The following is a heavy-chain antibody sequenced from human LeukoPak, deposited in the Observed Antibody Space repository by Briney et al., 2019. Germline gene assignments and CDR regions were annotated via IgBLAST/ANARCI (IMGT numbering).Heavy chain of an antibody. D-gene: IGHD6-13*01. CDR1: GYTFTSYA. Sequence: ASVKVSCKASGYTFTSYAMHWVRQAPGQRLEWMGWINAGNGNTKYSQKFQGRVTITRDTSASTACMELSSLRSEDTAVYYCARDSGAAAGNWAYYYYGMDVWGQGTTVTVSS. V-gene: IGHV1-3*01. J-gene: IGHJ6*02. CDR2: INAGNGNT. CDR3: ARDSGAAAGNWAYYYYGMDV.